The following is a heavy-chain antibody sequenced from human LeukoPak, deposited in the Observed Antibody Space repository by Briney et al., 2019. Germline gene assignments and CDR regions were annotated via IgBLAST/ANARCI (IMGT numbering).Heavy chain of an antibody. J-gene: IGHJ5*02. CDR3: ARGTLGYWFDP. V-gene: IGHV1-69*05. D-gene: IGHD1-1*01. CDR2: IIPIFGTA. CDR1: GGTFSSYA. Sequence: ASVKVSCKASGGTFSSYAISWERQAPGQGLEWMGRIIPIFGTANYAQKFQGRVTITTDESTSTAYMELSSLRSEDTAVYYCARGTLGYWFDPWGQGTLVTVSS.